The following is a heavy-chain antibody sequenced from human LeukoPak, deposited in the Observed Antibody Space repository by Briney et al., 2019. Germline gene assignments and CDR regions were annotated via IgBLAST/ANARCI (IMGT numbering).Heavy chain of an antibody. J-gene: IGHJ4*02. Sequence: GGSLRLSCAASGFTFSSFWMTWGRQAPGKGLEWVANIKEDGSQKYYVDSVKGRFTISRDNAKNSLFLQTNSLRADDTAVYYCARDSGWFRFDYWGQGTLVTVSS. CDR2: IKEDGSQK. CDR3: ARDSGWFRFDY. D-gene: IGHD6-13*01. CDR1: GFTFSSFW. V-gene: IGHV3-7*03.